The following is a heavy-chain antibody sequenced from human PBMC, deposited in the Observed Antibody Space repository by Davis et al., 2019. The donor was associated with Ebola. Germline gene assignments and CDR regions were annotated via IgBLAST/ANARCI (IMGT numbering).Heavy chain of an antibody. CDR2: IYYSGST. CDR1: GGSVKSHY. CDR3: AATDLSPLDY. V-gene: IGHV4-59*02. J-gene: IGHJ4*02. D-gene: IGHD1-26*01. Sequence: SETLSLTCSVSGGSVKSHYWSWIRQPPGKGLEWIGYIYYSGSTNYNPSLKSRVTISVDTSKNQFSLKLSSVTAADTAVYYCAATDLSPLDYWGQGTLVTVSS.